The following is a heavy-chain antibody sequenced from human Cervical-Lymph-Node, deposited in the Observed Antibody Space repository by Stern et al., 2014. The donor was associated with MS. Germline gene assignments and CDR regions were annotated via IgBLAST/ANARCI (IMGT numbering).Heavy chain of an antibody. V-gene: IGHV4-39*02. CDR1: GGSITNRDY. J-gene: IGHJ2*01. CDR3: ARGVTAVTNYVPNWCFDL. D-gene: IGHD4-11*01. CDR2: VYYSGIT. Sequence: QVQLQESGPGLVKPSETLSLTCTVSGGSITNRDYWGWIRQSPGKGLEWIGSVYYSGITYYRPSLKSRATISIATSRDQFFLMMTPVTATDTAVYFCARGVTAVTNYVPNWCFDLWGRGTLVTVSS.